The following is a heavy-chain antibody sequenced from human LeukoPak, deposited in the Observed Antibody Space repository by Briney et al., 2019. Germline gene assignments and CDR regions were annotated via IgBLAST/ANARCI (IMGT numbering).Heavy chain of an antibody. CDR3: ARDIWSGTLQGFDP. J-gene: IGHJ5*02. D-gene: IGHD3-3*01. V-gene: IGHV4-34*01. Sequence: SETLSLTCAVYGGSFSGYYWSWIRQPPGKGLEWIGEINHSGSTNYNPSLKSRVTISVDTSKNQFSLKLSSVTAADTAVYYCARDIWSGTLQGFDPWGQGTLVTVSS. CDR1: GGSFSGYY. CDR2: INHSGST.